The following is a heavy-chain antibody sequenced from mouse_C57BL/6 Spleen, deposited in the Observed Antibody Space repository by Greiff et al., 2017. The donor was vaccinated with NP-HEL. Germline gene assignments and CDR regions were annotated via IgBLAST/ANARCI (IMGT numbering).Heavy chain of an antibody. CDR2: ISSGGSYT. V-gene: IGHV5-6*01. D-gene: IGHD1-1*01. CDR3: ARHGVTTVVGDY. CDR1: GFTFSSYG. Sequence: EVHLVESGGDLVKPGGSLKLSCAASGFTFSSYGMSWVRQTPDKRLEWVATISSGGSYTYYPDSVKGRFTISRDNAKNTLYLQMSSLKSEDTAMYYCARHGVTTVVGDYWGQGTTLTVSS. J-gene: IGHJ2*01.